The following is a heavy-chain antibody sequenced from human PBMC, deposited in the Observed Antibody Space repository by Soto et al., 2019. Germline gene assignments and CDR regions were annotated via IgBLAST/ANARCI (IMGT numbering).Heavy chain of an antibody. Sequence: EVQLVESGGGLVQPGGSLRLSCAASGFTFSSYWMHWVRQAPGKGLVWVSRINPDGSTTSYADYVKGRFTISRDSAKDTLYLQMNSLRAEDTAVYYCARVAIGSYYFEYWGQGTLVTVSS. CDR3: ARVAIGSYYFEY. J-gene: IGHJ4*02. CDR1: GFTFSSYW. V-gene: IGHV3-74*01. D-gene: IGHD3-10*01. CDR2: INPDGSTT.